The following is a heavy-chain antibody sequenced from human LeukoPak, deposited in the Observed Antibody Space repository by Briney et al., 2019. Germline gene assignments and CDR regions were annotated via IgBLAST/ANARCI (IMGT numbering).Heavy chain of an antibody. D-gene: IGHD6-13*01. CDR3: AREGYTSSWYGFLDWFDP. Sequence: SQTLSLTCPISGDSVSSNSAAWTWIRQSPSRGLEWLGRTYYRSQWYNDYAVSVRGRITISPDTSKNQFSLQLNSVTPEDTAVYYCAREGYTSSWYGFLDWFDPWGQGTLVTVSS. J-gene: IGHJ5*02. CDR2: TYYRSQWYN. V-gene: IGHV6-1*01. CDR1: GDSVSSNSAA.